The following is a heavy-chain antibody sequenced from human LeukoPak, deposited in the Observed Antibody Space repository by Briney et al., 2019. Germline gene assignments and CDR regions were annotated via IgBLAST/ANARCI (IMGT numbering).Heavy chain of an antibody. D-gene: IGHD3-22*01. V-gene: IGHV3-23*01. Sequence: GGSLRLSCAASGFTFRNYAMSWVRQAPGKGLEWVSAVSSSGGGTYFAASVKGRFTISRDNSKNTLYLQMNSLRAEDTAVYYCAKEFDSSGFFDCWGQGTLVSVSS. J-gene: IGHJ4*02. CDR1: GFTFRNYA. CDR3: AKEFDSSGFFDC. CDR2: VSSSGGGT.